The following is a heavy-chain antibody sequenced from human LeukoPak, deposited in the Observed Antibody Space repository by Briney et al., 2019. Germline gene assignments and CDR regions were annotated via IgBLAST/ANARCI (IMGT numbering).Heavy chain of an antibody. CDR1: GGSISSSSYY. CDR2: IYYSGST. J-gene: IGHJ4*02. V-gene: IGHV4-39*01. CDR3: ARRDGVITFGGVIVWSHPGQFDY. D-gene: IGHD3-16*02. Sequence: PSETLSLTCTVSGGSISSSSYYWGWIRQPPGKGLEWIGSIYYSGSTYYNPSLKSRVTISVDTSKNQFSLKLSSVTAADTAVYYCARRDGVITFGGVIVWSHPGQFDYWGQGTLVTVSS.